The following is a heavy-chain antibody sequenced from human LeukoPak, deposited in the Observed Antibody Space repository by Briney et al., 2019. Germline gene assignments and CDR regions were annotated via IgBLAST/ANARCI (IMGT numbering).Heavy chain of an antibody. Sequence: RASVKVSCNASGYTFTSYDINWVRQATGQGLEWMGWMNPNSGNTGYAQKFQGRVTMTRNTSISTAYMELSSLRSEDTAVYYCARAPGGNPDFDYWGQGTLVTVSS. V-gene: IGHV1-8*01. CDR2: MNPNSGNT. CDR1: GYTFTSYD. CDR3: ARAPGGNPDFDY. D-gene: IGHD3-16*01. J-gene: IGHJ4*02.